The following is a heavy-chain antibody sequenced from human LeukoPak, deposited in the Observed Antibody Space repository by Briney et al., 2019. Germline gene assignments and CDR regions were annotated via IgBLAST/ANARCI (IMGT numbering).Heavy chain of an antibody. D-gene: IGHD6-6*01. CDR1: GGTFSSYA. CDR3: ARSIAARHSWFDP. CDR2: IIPIFGTA. V-gene: IGHV1-69*05. J-gene: IGHJ5*02. Sequence: GASVKVSCKASGGTFSSYAISWVRQAPGQGLEWMGGIIPIFGTANYAQKFQGRVTITTDESTSTAYMELSSLRSEDTAVYYCARSIAARHSWFDPWGQGTPVTVSS.